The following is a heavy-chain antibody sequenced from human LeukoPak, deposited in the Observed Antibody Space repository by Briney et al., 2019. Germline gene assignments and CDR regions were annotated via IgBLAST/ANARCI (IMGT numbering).Heavy chain of an antibody. CDR2: INQDGSEK. CDR3: VRGRGWLDS. D-gene: IGHD3-10*01. Sequence: GGSLRLSCLGSGFTFSVYWMTWVRQAPGEGLEWVANINQDGSEKEYVESVKGRFIISRDNAKNSLCLQMNSLRGEDTAVYYCVRGRGWLDSWGQGTLVTVSS. J-gene: IGHJ5*01. CDR1: GFTFSVYW. V-gene: IGHV3-7*03.